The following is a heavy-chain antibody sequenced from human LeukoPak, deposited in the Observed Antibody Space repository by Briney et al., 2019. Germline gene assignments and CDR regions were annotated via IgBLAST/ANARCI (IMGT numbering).Heavy chain of an antibody. CDR3: ATGSSLDGSSGWPTHYY. CDR2: INPDSGGT. D-gene: IGHD6-19*01. V-gene: IGHV1-2*02. J-gene: IGHJ4*02. CDR1: GYTFTGCY. Sequence: ASVKVSCKASGYTFTGCYMHWVRQAPGQGLESMGWINPDSGGTHYAQKFQDRVTMTRDTSISTAYMELSSLRSDDTALYYCATGSSLDGSSGWPTHYYWGQGALVTVSS.